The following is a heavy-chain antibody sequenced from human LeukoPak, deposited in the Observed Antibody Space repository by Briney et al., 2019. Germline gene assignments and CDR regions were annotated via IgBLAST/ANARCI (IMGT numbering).Heavy chain of an antibody. J-gene: IGHJ4*02. CDR2: ISYDGSDK. V-gene: IGHV3-30*03. CDR1: GFTFSSYG. D-gene: IGHD3-10*01. CDR3: ASSSPRFGELPWDY. Sequence: GGSLRLSCAASGFTFSSYGMHWVRLAPGKGLEWVAHISYDGSDKYYGDSVKGRFTISRDNSKNTLNLQMSSLRAEDTAVYYCASSSPRFGELPWDYWGQGTLVTVSS.